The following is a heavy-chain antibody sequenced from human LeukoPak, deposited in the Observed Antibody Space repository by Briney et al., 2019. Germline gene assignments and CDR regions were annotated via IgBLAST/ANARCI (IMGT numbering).Heavy chain of an antibody. D-gene: IGHD3-22*01. V-gene: IGHV3-21*04. Sequence: GGSLRLSCAASGFTFSSYSMNWVRQAPGKGLEWVSSISSSSSYIYYADSVKGRFTISRDNSKNTLYLQMNSLRAEDTAVYYCAKDRRGAIGDYWGQGTLVTVSS. CDR1: GFTFSSYS. J-gene: IGHJ4*02. CDR2: ISSSSSYI. CDR3: AKDRRGAIGDY.